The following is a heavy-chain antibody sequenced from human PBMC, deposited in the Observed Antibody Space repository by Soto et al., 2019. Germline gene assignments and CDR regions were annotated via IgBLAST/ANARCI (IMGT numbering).Heavy chain of an antibody. CDR1: GFTFSSYW. J-gene: IGHJ5*02. CDR2: IKQDGSEK. V-gene: IGHV3-7*01. D-gene: IGHD1-20*01. Sequence: GSLRLSCAASGFTFSSYWMSWVRQAPGKGLEWVANIKQDGSEKYYVDSVKGRFTTSRDNAKNSLYLQMNSLRAEDTAVYYCARDYADNWNPTGWFDPWGQGTLVTVSS. CDR3: ARDYADNWNPTGWFDP.